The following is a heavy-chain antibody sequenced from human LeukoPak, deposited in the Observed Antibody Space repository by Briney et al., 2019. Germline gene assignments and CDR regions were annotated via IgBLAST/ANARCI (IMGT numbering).Heavy chain of an antibody. CDR2: ISWTSGSI. V-gene: IGHV3-9*01. CDR1: GFSFDDYA. Sequence: GGSLRLSCAASGFSFDDYAMHWVRQAPGKGLEWVSGISWTSGSIDYADSVKGRFAISRDNAKNSLYLQMNSLRVEDTALYYCAKDSSSWPVNWFDAWGQGTLVTVSS. CDR3: AKDSSSWPVNWFDA. J-gene: IGHJ5*02. D-gene: IGHD2-2*01.